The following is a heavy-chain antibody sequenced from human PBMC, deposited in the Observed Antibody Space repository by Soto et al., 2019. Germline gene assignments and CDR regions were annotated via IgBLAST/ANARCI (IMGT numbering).Heavy chain of an antibody. J-gene: IGHJ6*02. CDR2: ISYDGRDK. CDR3: ARETADMDV. CDR1: GFTFSSYA. Sequence: QVQLVESGGGVVQPGRSLRLSCADSGFTFSSYARHWVRQAPGKGLEWVAFISYDGRDKFYADSVKGRFSISRDNSKNTLYLQMNSLRVEDMAVYYCARETADMDVWGQGTTVTVSS. V-gene: IGHV3-30*04.